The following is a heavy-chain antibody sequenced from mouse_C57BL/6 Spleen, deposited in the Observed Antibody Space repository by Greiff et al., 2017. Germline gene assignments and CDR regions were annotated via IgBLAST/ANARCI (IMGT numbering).Heavy chain of an antibody. CDR3: ARPGYYGSSPGWYFDV. Sequence: EVKLMESGGGLVKPGGSLKLSCAASGFTFSDYGMHWVRQAPEKGLEWVAYISSGSSTIYYADTVKGRFTISRDNAKNTRFLQMTSLRSEDTAMYYCARPGYYGSSPGWYFDVWGTGTTVTVSS. CDR1: GFTFSDYG. V-gene: IGHV5-17*01. D-gene: IGHD1-1*01. CDR2: ISSGSSTI. J-gene: IGHJ1*03.